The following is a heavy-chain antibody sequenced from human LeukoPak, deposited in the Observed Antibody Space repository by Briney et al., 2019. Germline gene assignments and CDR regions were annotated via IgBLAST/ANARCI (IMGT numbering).Heavy chain of an antibody. CDR2: INCNSGDA. V-gene: IGHV1-2*02. J-gene: IGHJ6*03. CDR1: GYSFTEHY. CDR3: ERGAGHCSNGICFSDYYMDV. D-gene: IGHD2-8*01. Sequence: ASVKVSCKASGYSFTEHYIYWVRQAPGQGLEWVGRINCNSGDANSAQKFQGRVTMTRDTSVSTAYMDLSSVTLDDTAVYVCERGAGHCSNGICFSDYYMDVWGRGTTVTVSS.